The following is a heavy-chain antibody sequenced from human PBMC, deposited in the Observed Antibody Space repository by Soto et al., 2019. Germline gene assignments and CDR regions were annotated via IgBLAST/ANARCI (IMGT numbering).Heavy chain of an antibody. Sequence: PSETLSLTCTVSGASISSGGYYWSWIRQHPGKGLEWIGYIYHSGTTNYNPSLKSRVSISVDTSNNQFSLKVSSVTAADTAVYYCARDHSGYDFLDYWGQGTLVTV. J-gene: IGHJ4*02. CDR3: ARDHSGYDFLDY. CDR1: GASISSGGYY. CDR2: IYHSGTT. V-gene: IGHV4-31*03. D-gene: IGHD5-12*01.